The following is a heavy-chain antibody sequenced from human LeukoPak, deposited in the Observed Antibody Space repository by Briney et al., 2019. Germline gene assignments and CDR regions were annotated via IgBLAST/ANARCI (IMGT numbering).Heavy chain of an antibody. J-gene: IGHJ5*02. Sequence: ASVKVSCKVSGYTLTELSMHWVRQAPGKGLEWMGGFDPEDGETIYAQKFQGRVTMTEDTSTDTAYMELSSLRSEDTAVYCCATVCSSCDNWFDPWGQGTLVTVSS. V-gene: IGHV1-24*01. CDR2: FDPEDGET. CDR3: ATVCSSCDNWFDP. D-gene: IGHD2-2*01. CDR1: GYTLTELS.